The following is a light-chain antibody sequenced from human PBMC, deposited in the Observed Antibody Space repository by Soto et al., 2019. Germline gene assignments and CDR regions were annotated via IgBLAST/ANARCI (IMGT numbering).Light chain of an antibody. J-gene: IGKJ4*01. CDR2: DAS. V-gene: IGKV1-5*01. CDR3: QQYDNCPLT. CDR1: QSVGSW. Sequence: DIQMTQSPSTLSASVGDRVTLSCRASQSVGSWLAWYQQKPGKAPRFLIYDASTLESGVPSRFSGSGSGAEFTLTISSLQPDDFAAYYCQQYDNCPLTFGGGTKVEI.